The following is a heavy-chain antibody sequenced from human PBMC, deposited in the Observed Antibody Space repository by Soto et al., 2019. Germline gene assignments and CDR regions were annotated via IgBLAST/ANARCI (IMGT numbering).Heavy chain of an antibody. CDR3: ARDIALQHYYYYGMDV. D-gene: IGHD6-13*01. Sequence: QVQLVASGGGVVQPGRSLRLSCAASGFTFSSYAMHWVRQDPGKGLEWVAVISYDGSNKYYADSVKGRFTISRDNSKNTLYLQMNSLRAEDTAVYYCARDIALQHYYYYGMDVWGQGTTVTVSS. J-gene: IGHJ6*02. V-gene: IGHV3-30-3*01. CDR1: GFTFSSYA. CDR2: ISYDGSNK.